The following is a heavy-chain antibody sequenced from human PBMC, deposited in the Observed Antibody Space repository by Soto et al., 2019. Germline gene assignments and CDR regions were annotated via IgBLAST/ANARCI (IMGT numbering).Heavy chain of an antibody. D-gene: IGHD3-10*01. CDR3: ARGGEVRGVIISYYYYGMDV. V-gene: IGHV5-10-1*01. CDR1: GDSFTSYW. J-gene: IGHJ6*02. CDR2: IDPSDSYT. Sequence: GESLKISCKCSGDSFTSYWISLVRQMPEKGLEWLGRIDPSDSYTNYSPSFQGHVTISADKSISTAYLQWSSLKASDTAMYYCARGGEVRGVIISYYYYGMDVWGQGTTVTVSS.